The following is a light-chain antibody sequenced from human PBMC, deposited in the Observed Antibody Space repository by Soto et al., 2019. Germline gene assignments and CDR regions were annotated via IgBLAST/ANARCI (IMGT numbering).Light chain of an antibody. J-gene: IGLJ1*01. CDR1: KMGNKY. CDR2: QDN. CDR3: QAWDGSRYV. Sequence: SYEPTQPPSVSVSPGQTATITCSGDKMGNKYVGWYQQKPGQSPILVIYQDNKRPSGIPERFSGSNSGNRATLTITGTQPLDEGDYYCQAWDGSRYVFGTGTKLTVL. V-gene: IGLV3-1*01.